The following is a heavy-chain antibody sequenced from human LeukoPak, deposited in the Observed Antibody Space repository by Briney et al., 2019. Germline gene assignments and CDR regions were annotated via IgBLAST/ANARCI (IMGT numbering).Heavy chain of an antibody. J-gene: IGHJ3*02. Sequence: SETLSLTCTVSGGSISSYYWSWIRQPPGKGLEWIGYIYYSGSTNYNPSLKSRVTISVDTSKNQFSLKLSSVTAADTAVYYCARLMVVTDAFDIWGQGTMVTVSS. V-gene: IGHV4-59*08. CDR2: IYYSGST. CDR1: GGSISSYY. D-gene: IGHD2-21*02. CDR3: ARLMVVTDAFDI.